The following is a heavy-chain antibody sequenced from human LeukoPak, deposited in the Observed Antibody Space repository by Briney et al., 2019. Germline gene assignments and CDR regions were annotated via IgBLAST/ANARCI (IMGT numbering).Heavy chain of an antibody. Sequence: GGSLRLSCAASGFTFSNYFMHWVRQAPGKGLVWVSRINSDGTSTMYADSVKGRFTISRDNGKNMLYMQMNSLRDEDTAVYYCARRVDATRWFDPWGQGTLVTVSS. D-gene: IGHD2-15*01. CDR1: GFTFSNYF. CDR3: ARRVDATRWFDP. J-gene: IGHJ5*02. V-gene: IGHV3-74*03. CDR2: INSDGTST.